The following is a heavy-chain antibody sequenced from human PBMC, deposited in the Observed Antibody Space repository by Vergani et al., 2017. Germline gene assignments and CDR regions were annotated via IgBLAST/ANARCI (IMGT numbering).Heavy chain of an antibody. CDR3: ARALAPSQLDY. Sequence: QVQLQESGPGLVKPSETLSLTCTVSGGSISSYYWSWIRQPPGKGLEWIGYIYYSGSTNYNPALKSRVTISVDTSKNQFSLKLSSVTAADTAVYYCARALAPSQLDYWGQGTLVTVSS. J-gene: IGHJ4*02. V-gene: IGHV4-59*01. CDR1: GGSISSYY. D-gene: IGHD6-13*01. CDR2: IYYSGST.